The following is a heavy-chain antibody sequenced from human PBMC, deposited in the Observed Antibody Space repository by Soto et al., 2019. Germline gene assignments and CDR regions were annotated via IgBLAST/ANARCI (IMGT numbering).Heavy chain of an antibody. CDR3: TTDCIFL. Sequence: VQLVESGGGWVKPGGSLRLSCAASGFTFSNARMAWVRQAPGKGLEWVGLIESNSDGGTRGYAEPVKGRFTISRDDWKKTVYLQMNSLKSEDTAVYYCTTDCIFLWGLGTPVTVSS. CDR1: GFTFSNAR. J-gene: IGHJ4*02. D-gene: IGHD2-21*01. V-gene: IGHV3-15*04. CDR2: IESNSDGGTR.